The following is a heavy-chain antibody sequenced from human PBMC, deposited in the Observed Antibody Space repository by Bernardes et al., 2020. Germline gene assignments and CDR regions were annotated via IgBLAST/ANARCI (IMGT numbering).Heavy chain of an antibody. J-gene: IGHJ5*02. D-gene: IGHD2-2*01. Sequence: GGSLRLSCATSGFTLSSFWMHWVRQAPGKGLVWVSRIKIDGSTTYADSVRGRFTISRDNAKNTVSLQMNSLRAEDTAVYYCVREIWGRSIIETRFDPWGQGTLVTVSS. V-gene: IGHV3-74*01. CDR1: GFTLSSFW. CDR2: IKIDGST. CDR3: VREIWGRSIIETRFDP.